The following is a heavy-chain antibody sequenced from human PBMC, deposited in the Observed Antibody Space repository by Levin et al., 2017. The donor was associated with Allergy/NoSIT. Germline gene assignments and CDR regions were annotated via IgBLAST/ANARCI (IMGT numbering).Heavy chain of an antibody. V-gene: IGHV3-48*03. Sequence: GGSLRLSCAASGFPFSSYEMNWVRQAPGKGLEWVSHISSSDNTIYYADSVKGRFTISRDNAKNSLYLQMNSLRVEDTAVYYCARIQLWLRRPYDMDIWGQGTTVTVSS. J-gene: IGHJ6*02. CDR2: ISSSDNTI. D-gene: IGHD5-18*01. CDR3: ARIQLWLRRPYDMDI. CDR1: GFPFSSYE.